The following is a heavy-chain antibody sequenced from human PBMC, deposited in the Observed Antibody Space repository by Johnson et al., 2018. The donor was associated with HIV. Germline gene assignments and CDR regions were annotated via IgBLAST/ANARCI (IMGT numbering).Heavy chain of an antibody. CDR1: GFTFSNYA. Sequence: VQLVESGGGLVQPGGSVRLSCAASGFTFSNYAMHWVRQAPGKGLEYVSAISTNGFLTYYANSVKGRFTISRDNSKNTLFLQMGSLRPEDMAVYYCARDAKSSTWSPDGTDAFDVWGQGTMV. D-gene: IGHD1-1*01. J-gene: IGHJ3*01. CDR3: ARDAKSSTWSPDGTDAFDV. CDR2: ISTNGFLT. V-gene: IGHV3-64*01.